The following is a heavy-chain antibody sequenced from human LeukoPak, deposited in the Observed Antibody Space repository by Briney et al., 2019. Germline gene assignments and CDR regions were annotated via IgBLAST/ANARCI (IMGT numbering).Heavy chain of an antibody. Sequence: ASVKVSCKASGYTFTRYYMHWERQAPGQGLEWMGWINPNSGGTNYAQKFQGRVTMTRDTPISTAYMELSRLRSDDTAVYYCARDLLDSSGYHIRPIDYWGQGTLVTVSS. CDR2: INPNSGGT. J-gene: IGHJ4*02. D-gene: IGHD3-22*01. CDR3: ARDLLDSSGYHIRPIDY. V-gene: IGHV1-2*02. CDR1: GYTFTRYY.